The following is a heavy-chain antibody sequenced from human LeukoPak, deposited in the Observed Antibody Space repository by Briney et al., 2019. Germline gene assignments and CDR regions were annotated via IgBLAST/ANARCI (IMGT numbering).Heavy chain of an antibody. V-gene: IGHV4-59*12. Sequence: SETLSLTCTVSGGSISSYYWSWIRQPPGKGQEWIGYIYYSGSTNYNPSLKSRVTISVDTSKNQFSLKLSSVTAADTAVYYCARESKSGYFDYWGQGTLVTVSS. CDR3: ARESKSGYFDY. D-gene: IGHD2-15*01. J-gene: IGHJ4*02. CDR1: GGSISSYY. CDR2: IYYSGST.